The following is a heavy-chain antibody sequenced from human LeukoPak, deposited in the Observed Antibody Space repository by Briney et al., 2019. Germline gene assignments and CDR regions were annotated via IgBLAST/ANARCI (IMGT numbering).Heavy chain of an antibody. CDR2: IYYSGST. Sequence: SETLSLTCTVSGGSISSYYWSWIRQPPGEGLEWIGYIYYSGSTNYNPSLKSRVTISVDTSKNQFSLKLSSVTAADTAVYYCARSDSSGYFWFDPWGQGTLVTVSS. CDR3: ARSDSSGYFWFDP. V-gene: IGHV4-59*12. D-gene: IGHD3-22*01. CDR1: GGSISSYY. J-gene: IGHJ5*02.